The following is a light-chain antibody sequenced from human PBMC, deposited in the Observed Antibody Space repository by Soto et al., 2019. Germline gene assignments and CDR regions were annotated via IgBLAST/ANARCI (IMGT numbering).Light chain of an antibody. CDR1: SSNIGSKT. Sequence: LTQPPSASGTPGQRVIMSCSGSSSNIGSKTVNWYQHVPGTTPKLLVYSDNQRPSGVPDRFSGSKSGTSASLAISGLQSEDEADYYCAAWDDSLRVVFGGGTKLTVL. V-gene: IGLV1-44*01. CDR3: AAWDDSLRVV. CDR2: SDN. J-gene: IGLJ3*02.